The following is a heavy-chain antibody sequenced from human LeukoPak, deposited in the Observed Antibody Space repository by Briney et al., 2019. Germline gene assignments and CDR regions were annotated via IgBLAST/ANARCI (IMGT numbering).Heavy chain of an antibody. D-gene: IGHD2-2*01. V-gene: IGHV3-9*03. Sequence: GRSLRLSCAASGFTFDDYAMHWVRQAPGKGMEWVSGISWNSGSIVYANSVKGRFTISRDRTKNSLYLQMNSLRAEDMALYYCARGNGYSTSGYVDYWGQGTLVTVSS. CDR2: ISWNSGSI. J-gene: IGHJ4*02. CDR3: ARGNGYSTSGYVDY. CDR1: GFTFDDYA.